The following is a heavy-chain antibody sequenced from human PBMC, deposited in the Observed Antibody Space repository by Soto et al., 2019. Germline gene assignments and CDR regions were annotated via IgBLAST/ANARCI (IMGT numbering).Heavy chain of an antibody. CDR1: GFTFSSYW. CDR3: TRVRTPFKYYFDY. Sequence: EVQLVESGGGLVQPGGSLRLPCAASGFTFSSYWMSWVRQAPGKGLEWVANIKQDGSEKYYVDSVKGRFTISRDNAKNSLYLQMNSLRAEDTAAYYCTRVRTPFKYYFDYWGQGTLVTASS. V-gene: IGHV3-7*01. J-gene: IGHJ4*02. CDR2: IKQDGSEK.